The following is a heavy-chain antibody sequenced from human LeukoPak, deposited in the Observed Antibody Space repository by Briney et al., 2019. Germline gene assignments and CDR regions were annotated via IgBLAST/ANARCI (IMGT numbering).Heavy chain of an antibody. CDR2: IYWNDDK. V-gene: IGHV2-5*01. D-gene: IGHD6-19*01. J-gene: IGHJ3*02. Sequence: SGPTLVNPTQTLTLTCTFSGFSLSISGVGVGWIRQPPGKAREWLALIYWNDDKRYSPSLKSRLTITKDTSKNQVVLTMTNMDPVDTATYYFAHRIAVTDPVDAFDIWGQGTMVTVSS. CDR1: GFSLSISGVG. CDR3: AHRIAVTDPVDAFDI.